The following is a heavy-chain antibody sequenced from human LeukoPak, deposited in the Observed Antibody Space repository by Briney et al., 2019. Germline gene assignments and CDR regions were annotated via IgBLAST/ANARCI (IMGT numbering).Heavy chain of an antibody. CDR2: INSDGSGT. V-gene: IGHV3-74*01. D-gene: IGHD5-24*01. Sequence: RGGSLRLSCGASGFSIDTYWMSWVRQAPGKGLVWVSRINSDGSGTNYADSVKGRFTISRDNAKNTLYLQMNSLRAEDTAVYYCAWSRDGYNYFVYWGQGTLVTVSS. J-gene: IGHJ4*02. CDR1: GFSIDTYW. CDR3: AWSRDGYNYFVY.